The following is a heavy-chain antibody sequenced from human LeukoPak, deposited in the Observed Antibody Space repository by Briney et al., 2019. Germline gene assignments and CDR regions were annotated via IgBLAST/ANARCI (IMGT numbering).Heavy chain of an antibody. CDR3: ARGAGYSGYDRNNYYYYYMDV. CDR2: IYYSGGT. Sequence: PSETLSLTCTVSGGSIGSYYWSWIRQPPGKGLECIGYIYYSGGTNYNPSLKSRVTISVDTSKNQFSLKLSSVTAADTAVYYCARGAGYSGYDRNNYYYYYMDVWGKGTTVTVSS. CDR1: GGSIGSYY. V-gene: IGHV4-59*13. J-gene: IGHJ6*03. D-gene: IGHD5-12*01.